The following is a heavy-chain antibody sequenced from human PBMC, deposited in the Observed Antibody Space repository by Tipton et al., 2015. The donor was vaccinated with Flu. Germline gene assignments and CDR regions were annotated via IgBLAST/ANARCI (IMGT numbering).Heavy chain of an antibody. CDR1: GFTVSSNY. J-gene: IGHJ5*02. D-gene: IGHD2-2*01. CDR3: SCYPFDRVILWDWFAP. Sequence: QLVQSGGGLIQPGGSLRLSCAASGFTVSSNYMSWVRQAPGKGLEWVSVIYSGGSTYYADSVKGRFTISRDNSKNTLYLQMNSLRAGDTAVFYCSCYPFDRVILWDWFAPWGQGTLVTVSS. CDR2: IYSGGST. V-gene: IGHV3-53*01.